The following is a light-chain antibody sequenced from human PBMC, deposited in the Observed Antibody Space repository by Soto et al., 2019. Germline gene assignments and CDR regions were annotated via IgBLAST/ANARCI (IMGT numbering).Light chain of an antibody. CDR3: QQRRESPVP. CDR1: QSLNSY. V-gene: IGKV3-11*01. J-gene: IGKJ4*01. CDR2: DAS. Sequence: EIVLTQSPATLSLSPGERATLSCRASQSLNSYLSWFQQKPGQAPWLLIYDASNRATGIPPRFSGSGSGTDFALAVSSLEPGDFAGYCCQQRRESPVPFGGGTKVEIK.